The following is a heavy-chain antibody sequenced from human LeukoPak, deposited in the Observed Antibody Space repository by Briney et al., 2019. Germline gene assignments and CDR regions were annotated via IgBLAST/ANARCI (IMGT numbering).Heavy chain of an antibody. V-gene: IGHV3-7*01. J-gene: IGHJ4*02. CDR1: GFTFRSYW. CDR3: ARDGEPFDY. CDR2: IKQDGSEK. Sequence: GGSLRLSCAASGFTFRSYWMSWVRQAPGKGLEWVANIKQDGSEKYYVDSVKGGFTISRDNARNSLYLQMDSLRADDTAVYYCARDGEPFDYWGQGTLVTVSS.